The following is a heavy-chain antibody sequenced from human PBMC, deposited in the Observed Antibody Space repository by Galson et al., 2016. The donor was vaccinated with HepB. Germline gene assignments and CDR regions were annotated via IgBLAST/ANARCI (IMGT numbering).Heavy chain of an antibody. V-gene: IGHV3-23*01. J-gene: IGHJ1*01. D-gene: IGHD3-22*01. CDR1: GFIFSSYA. CDR3: AKDHVYYYDASGFFYPPNFGF. CDR2: ISGSGSNT. Sequence: SLRLSCAASGFIFSSYAMSWVRQAPGKGLEWVSGISGSGSNTYYADSVKGRFTISRDKSKSTLFLEMNSLRPEDTATYYCAKDHVYYYDASGFFYPPNFGFWGQGTLVTVSS.